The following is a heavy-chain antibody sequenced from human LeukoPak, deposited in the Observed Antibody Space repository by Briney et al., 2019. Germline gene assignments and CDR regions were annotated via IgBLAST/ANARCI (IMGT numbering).Heavy chain of an antibody. J-gene: IGHJ4*02. D-gene: IGHD7-27*01. CDR1: GYSFTSYW. CDR2: IYPGDSDT. V-gene: IGHV5-51*03. CDR3: ARLTGDNGTPYYFDY. Sequence: GESLKLSCTGSGYSFTSYWIGWVRQMPGEGLEWMGIIYPGDSDTRYSPSFQGQVTISADKSISTAYLQWSSLKASDTAMYYCARLTGDNGTPYYFDYWGQGTLVTVSS.